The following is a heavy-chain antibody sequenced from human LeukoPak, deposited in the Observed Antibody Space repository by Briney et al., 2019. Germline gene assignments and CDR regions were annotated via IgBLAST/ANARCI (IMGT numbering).Heavy chain of an antibody. CDR1: GGSFSGYY. Sequence: SETLSLTCAVYGGSFSGYYWSWIRHPPGKGLEWIGEINHSGSTNYNPSLKSRVTISVHTSKNQFSLKLSSVTAADTAVYYCARVDAGYYYGSGSYCFDYWGQGTLVTVSS. CDR3: ARVDAGYYYGSGSYCFDY. D-gene: IGHD3-10*01. CDR2: INHSGST. J-gene: IGHJ4*02. V-gene: IGHV4-34*01.